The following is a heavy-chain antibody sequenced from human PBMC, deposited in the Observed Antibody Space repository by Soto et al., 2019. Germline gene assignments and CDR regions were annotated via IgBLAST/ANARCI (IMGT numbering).Heavy chain of an antibody. Sequence: EVQMLESGGGLVQPGGSLRLSCAASGFTFNNYAMTWVRQATGKGLEWVSAISGGGDTTSYADSVKGRFTVSRDGSKNSLHLQISSLRAEDTAQYYCAKGRGGSGSLTPRVDFWGQGTLVTVSS. CDR3: AKGRGGSGSLTPRVDF. J-gene: IGHJ4*02. V-gene: IGHV3-23*01. D-gene: IGHD3-10*01. CDR1: GFTFNNYA. CDR2: ISGGGDTT.